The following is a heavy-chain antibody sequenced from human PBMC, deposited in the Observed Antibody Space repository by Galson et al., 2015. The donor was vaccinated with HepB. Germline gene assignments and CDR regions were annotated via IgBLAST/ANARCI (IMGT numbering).Heavy chain of an antibody. J-gene: IGHJ3*02. Sequence: SLRLSCAASGFTFSSYWMSWVRQAPGKGLEWVANIKQDGSEKYYVDSVKGRFTISRDHAKNSLYLQMNSLRAEDTSVYYCARDRQQWLVVGFDIWGQGTMVTVSS. V-gene: IGHV3-7*03. CDR2: IKQDGSEK. CDR1: GFTFSSYW. D-gene: IGHD6-19*01. CDR3: ARDRQQWLVVGFDI.